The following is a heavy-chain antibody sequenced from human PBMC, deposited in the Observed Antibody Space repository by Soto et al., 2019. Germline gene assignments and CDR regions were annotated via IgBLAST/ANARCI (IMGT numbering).Heavy chain of an antibody. CDR2: INHSGST. V-gene: IGHV4-34*01. J-gene: IGHJ4*02. CDR3: ARGGTILMVAASKAYYFDY. Sequence: SETLSLTCAVYGRSFSGYYWSWIRQPPGKGLEWIGEINHSGSTNYNPSLKSRVTISVDTSKNQVALKLSSVTAADTAVYYCARGGTILMVAASKAYYFDYWGQGTLVTVSS. CDR1: GRSFSGYY. D-gene: IGHD2-15*01.